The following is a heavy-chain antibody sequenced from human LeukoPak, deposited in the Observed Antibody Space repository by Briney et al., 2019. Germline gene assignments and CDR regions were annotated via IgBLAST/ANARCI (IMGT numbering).Heavy chain of an antibody. J-gene: IGHJ4*02. V-gene: IGHV3-21*01. CDR3: ARQFYYYGSGSLWQEPTDY. CDR1: GFTFSSYS. Sequence: EPGGSLRLSCAASGFTFSSYSMNWVRQAPGKGLEWVSSISSSSSYIYYADSVKGRFTTSGDNAKNSLYLQMNSLRAEDTAVYYCARQFYYYGSGSLWQEPTDYWGQGTLVTVSS. CDR2: ISSSSSYI. D-gene: IGHD3-10*01.